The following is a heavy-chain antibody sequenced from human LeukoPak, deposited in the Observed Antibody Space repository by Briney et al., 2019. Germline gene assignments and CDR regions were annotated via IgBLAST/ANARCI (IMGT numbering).Heavy chain of an antibody. CDR3: ARTAISAAGSNPVDY. D-gene: IGHD6-13*01. V-gene: IGHV4-39*01. CDR1: GGSISSYY. Sequence: SETPSLTCTVSGGSISSYYWGWIRQPPGKGLEWIGSIYYSGSTYYNPSLKSRVTISVDTSKNQFSLKLSSVTAADTAVYYCARTAISAAGSNPVDYWGQGTLVTVSS. CDR2: IYYSGST. J-gene: IGHJ4*02.